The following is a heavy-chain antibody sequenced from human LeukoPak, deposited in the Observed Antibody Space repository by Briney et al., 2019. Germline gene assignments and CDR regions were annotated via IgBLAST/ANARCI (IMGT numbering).Heavy chain of an antibody. CDR3: AKSGGDTDYFDY. V-gene: IGHV4-39*01. CDR2: IYFSGRT. J-gene: IGHJ4*02. CDR1: GGSISRTSTY. D-gene: IGHD4-17*01. Sequence: SSETLSLTCTVSGGSISRTSTYWGSIRHPPGKGLEYIGNIYFSGRTYHNPSLKSRVTISVDTSQNQFSLKRSSLTAADSAVYFCAKSGGDTDYFDYWGQGSLVSVSS.